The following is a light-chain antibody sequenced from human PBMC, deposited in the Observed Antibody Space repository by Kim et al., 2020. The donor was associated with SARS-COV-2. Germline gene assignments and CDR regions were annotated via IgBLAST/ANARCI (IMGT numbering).Light chain of an antibody. CDR2: YDD. V-gene: IGLV3-21*01. J-gene: IGLJ2*01. Sequence: VAPGNTTIFTCGVDHMGQKTVDWYPHMPGQAPVVVIYYDDDRPSGIPERFSGSNSGNTATLTISRVEAGDEADYYCQLWDSRSGAVFGGGTQLTVL. CDR3: QLWDSRSGAV. CDR1: HMGQKT.